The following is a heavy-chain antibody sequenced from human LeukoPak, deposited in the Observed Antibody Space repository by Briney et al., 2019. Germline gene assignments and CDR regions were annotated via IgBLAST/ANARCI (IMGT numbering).Heavy chain of an antibody. CDR2: INHSGST. CDR1: GGSFSGYY. V-gene: IGHV4-34*01. D-gene: IGHD1-14*01. CDR3: ARDKFTGGFDP. Sequence: NPSETLSLTCAVYGGSFSGYYWNWIRQTPGKGLEWIGEINHSGSTNYNPSLKSRVTISVDTSKNQFSLKLSSVTAADTAVYYCARDKFTGGFDPWGQGTLVTVSS. J-gene: IGHJ5*02.